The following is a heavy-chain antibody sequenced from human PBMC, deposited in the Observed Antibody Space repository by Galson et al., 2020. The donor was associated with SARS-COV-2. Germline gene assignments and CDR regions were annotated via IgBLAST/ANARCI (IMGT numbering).Heavy chain of an antibody. J-gene: IGHJ3*02. D-gene: IGHD3-10*01. CDR3: ASLTYKYVSGSTDDAFDI. V-gene: IGHV3-74*03. CDR2: IKGDGSNT. CDR1: GFTFSSYW. Sequence: GESLKISCAASGFTFSSYWMHWVRQAPGKGLVWVSRIKGDGSNTMYADSVKGRFTISRDNAKNTLYLQMNSLRAEDTAVYYCASLTYKYVSGSTDDAFDIWGQGTMVTVSS.